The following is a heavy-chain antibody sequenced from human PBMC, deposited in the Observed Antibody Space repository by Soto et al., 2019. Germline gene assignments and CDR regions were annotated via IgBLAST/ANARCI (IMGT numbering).Heavy chain of an antibody. D-gene: IGHD3-16*02. J-gene: IGHJ6*02. V-gene: IGHV1-18*01. Sequence: ASVKVSCKASGYSFTSYGISWVRQAPGQGLEWMGWISAYNGNTNYAQKLQGRVTMTTDTSTSTAYMELRGLRAEDTAVYYCARVLRHRGYYYYYGMDVWSQGTTVTVSS. CDR2: ISAYNGNT. CDR1: GYSFTSYG. CDR3: ARVLRHRGYYYYYGMDV.